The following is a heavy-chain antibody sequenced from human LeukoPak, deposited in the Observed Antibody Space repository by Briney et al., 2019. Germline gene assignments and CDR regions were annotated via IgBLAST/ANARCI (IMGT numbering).Heavy chain of an antibody. V-gene: IGHV1-2*02. D-gene: IGHD3-22*01. CDR1: GYTFTGYY. J-gene: IGHJ4*02. CDR3: ARGPDYYDSSGYYLNY. CDR2: INPNSGGT. Sequence: ASVKVSCKASGYTFTGYYMHWVRQAPGQGLEWMGWINPNSGGTNYAQKFQGRVTMTRDTSIRTAYMELSRLRSDDTAVYYCARGPDYYDSSGYYLNYWGQGTLVTVSS.